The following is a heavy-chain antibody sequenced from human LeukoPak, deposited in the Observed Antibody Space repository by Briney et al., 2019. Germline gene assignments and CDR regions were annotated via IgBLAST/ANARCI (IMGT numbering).Heavy chain of an antibody. CDR3: ARGRTGYQLLPTKKDYSYYYMDV. D-gene: IGHD2-2*01. V-gene: IGHV4-34*01. CDR2: INHSGST. Sequence: PSETLSLTCAVYGGSFSGYYWSWIRQPPGKGLEWIGEINHSGSTNYNPSLKSRVTISVDTSKNQFSLKLSSVTAADSAVYYCARGRTGYQLLPTKKDYSYYYMDVWDKGTTVTVSS. CDR1: GGSFSGYY. J-gene: IGHJ6*03.